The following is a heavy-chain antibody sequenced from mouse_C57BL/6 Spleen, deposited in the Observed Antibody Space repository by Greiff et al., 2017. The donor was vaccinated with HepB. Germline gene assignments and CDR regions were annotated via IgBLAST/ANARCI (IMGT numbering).Heavy chain of an antibody. CDR2: IDPSDSYT. CDR3: ARWNGNYWYFDV. Sequence: QVQLQQSGAELVKPGASVKLSCKASGYTFTSYWMQWVKQRPGQGLEWIGEIDPSDSYTNYNQKFKGKATLTVDTSSSTAYMQLSSLTSEDSAVYYCARWNGNYWYFDVWGTGTTVTVSS. J-gene: IGHJ1*03. D-gene: IGHD2-1*01. V-gene: IGHV1-50*01. CDR1: GYTFTSYW.